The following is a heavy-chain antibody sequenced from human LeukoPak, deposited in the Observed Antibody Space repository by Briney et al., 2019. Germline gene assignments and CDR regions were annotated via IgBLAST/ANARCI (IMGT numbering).Heavy chain of an antibody. CDR2: TSSSDAGT. D-gene: IGHD3-9*01. CDR1: GFTLSTYA. V-gene: IGHV3-23*01. Sequence: GGSLRLSCAASGFTLSTYAMSWVRQTPGKDLEWVAATSSSDAGTYHADSVRGRFTISRDNSKNTLYLQMNSLRAEDTAVYYCAKGAPRYFDWLLFDYWGQGTLVTVSS. CDR3: AKGAPRYFDWLLFDY. J-gene: IGHJ4*02.